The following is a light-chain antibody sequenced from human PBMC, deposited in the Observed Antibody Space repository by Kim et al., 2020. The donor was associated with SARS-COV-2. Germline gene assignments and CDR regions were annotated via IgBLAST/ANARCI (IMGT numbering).Light chain of an antibody. CDR1: QNILYNTNNKNY. V-gene: IGKV4-1*01. CDR2: CAS. Sequence: KASINCKSSQNILYNTNNKNYVAWYQQRPGQPPKLLIYCASTRESGVPDRFSGSGSGTDFTLTISSLQAEDVAFYYCQQYYTTPYTFGQGTKLAI. J-gene: IGKJ2*01. CDR3: QQYYTTPYT.